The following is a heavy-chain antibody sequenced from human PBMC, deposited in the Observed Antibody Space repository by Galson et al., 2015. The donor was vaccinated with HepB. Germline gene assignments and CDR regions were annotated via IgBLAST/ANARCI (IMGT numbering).Heavy chain of an antibody. J-gene: IGHJ4*02. V-gene: IGHV3-23*01. CDR1: GFTFASSG. Sequence: SLRLSCAASGFTFASSGMSWVRQAPGKGLEWVSLISAGGGETRYADSVKGRFTVSSDNSKNTLYLQMNSLRAGDTAIYYCAKSFYGGSYYFDSWGRGTLVTVSS. CDR3: AKSFYGGSYYFDS. D-gene: IGHD1-26*01. CDR2: ISAGGGET.